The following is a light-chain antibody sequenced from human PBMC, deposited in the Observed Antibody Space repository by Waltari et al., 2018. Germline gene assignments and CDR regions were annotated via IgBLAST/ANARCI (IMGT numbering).Light chain of an antibody. CDR1: RSVSIY. CDR3: QQTYDTPLT. V-gene: IGKV1-39*01. Sequence: DIQMTQASSSLSASVGDRVNITCRASRSVSIYLNWYQQKPGKAPNLLIYATSALQTGVPSRFSGSGSGTDFNLTITNLQPEDFGIYYCQQTYDTPLTFGAGTKVQLK. CDR2: ATS. J-gene: IGKJ4*01.